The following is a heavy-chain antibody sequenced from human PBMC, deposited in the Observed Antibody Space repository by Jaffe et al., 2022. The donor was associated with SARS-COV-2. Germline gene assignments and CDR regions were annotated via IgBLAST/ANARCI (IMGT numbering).Heavy chain of an antibody. CDR3: ARDQEGMYGMDV. V-gene: IGHV3-33*01. J-gene: IGHJ6*02. CDR2: IWYDGSNK. D-gene: IGHD3-10*01. CDR1: GFTFSSYG. Sequence: QVQLVESGGGVVQPGRSLRLSCAASGFTFSSYGMHWVRQAPGKGLEWVAVIWYDGSNKYYADSVKGRFTISRDNSKNTLYLQMNSLRAEDTAVYYCARDQEGMYGMDVWGQGTTVTVSS.